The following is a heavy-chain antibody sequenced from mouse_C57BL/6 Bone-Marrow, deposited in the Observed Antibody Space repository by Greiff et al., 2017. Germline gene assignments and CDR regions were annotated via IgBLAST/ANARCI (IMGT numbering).Heavy chain of an antibody. Sequence: VVLVESGAELARPGASVKLSCKASGYTFTSYGISWVKQRTGQGLEWIGEIYPRSGNTYYNEKFKGKATLTADKSSSTAYMELRSLTSEDSAVYFCARSGRWPPGGYWGQGTTLTVSS. CDR2: IYPRSGNT. CDR3: ARSGRWPPGGY. D-gene: IGHD2-3*01. V-gene: IGHV1-81*01. J-gene: IGHJ2*01. CDR1: GYTFTSYG.